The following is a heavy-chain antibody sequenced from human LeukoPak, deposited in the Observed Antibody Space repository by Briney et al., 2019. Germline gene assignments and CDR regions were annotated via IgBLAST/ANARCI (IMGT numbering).Heavy chain of an antibody. CDR2: ISYDESAK. D-gene: IGHD4/OR15-4a*01. CDR1: GFTFSSYA. CDR3: ARDRSANSRTYYFDY. V-gene: IGHV3-30-3*01. Sequence: TGGSLRLSCAASGFTFSSYAMHWVRQAPGKGLEWVTVISYDESAKYQADSVKGRFTVSRDNSKNTLYLQMDSVRVEDTAVYYCARDRSANSRTYYFDYWGQGTLVTVSS. J-gene: IGHJ4*02.